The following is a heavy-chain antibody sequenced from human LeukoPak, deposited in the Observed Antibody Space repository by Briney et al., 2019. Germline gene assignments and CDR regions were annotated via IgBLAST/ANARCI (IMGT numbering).Heavy chain of an antibody. D-gene: IGHD5-12*01. Sequence: RGSLRLSCAASGFIFSSYWMNWVRQAPGKGLEWVANINQDGSEKNYVDSVKGRFTISRDNAKNSLYLQMNSLRAEDTAVYYCARYPSGYDRGFDYWGQGTLVTVSS. CDR3: ARYPSGYDRGFDY. CDR1: GFIFSSYW. J-gene: IGHJ4*02. V-gene: IGHV3-7*04. CDR2: INQDGSEK.